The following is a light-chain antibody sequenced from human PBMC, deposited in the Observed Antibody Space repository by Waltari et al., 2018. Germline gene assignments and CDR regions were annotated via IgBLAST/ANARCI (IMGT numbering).Light chain of an antibody. J-gene: IGLJ2*01. CDR1: SPTIGINY. CDR3: GTWDDSLSAVV. Sequence: QSVLTQPPSVSAAPGQKVTISCSGNSPTIGINYLSWYQQLPGKAPKLLIYDNNKRPSGIPDRFSGSKSGTSATLGITGLQTGDEADYYCGTWDDSLSAVVFGGGTKLTVL. CDR2: DNN. V-gene: IGLV1-51*01.